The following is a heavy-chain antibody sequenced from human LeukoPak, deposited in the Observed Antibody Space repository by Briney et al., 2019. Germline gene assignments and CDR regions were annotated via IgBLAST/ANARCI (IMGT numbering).Heavy chain of an antibody. CDR1: GFTFSRYW. D-gene: IGHD3-22*01. V-gene: IGHV3-74*01. CDR2: INNDGSST. Sequence: PGGSLRLSCAASGFTFSRYWMHWVRQAPGKGLVWVSRINNDGSSTTYADSVKGRFAISRDNAKNSLYLQMNSLRAEDTAVYYCARGTRNGVVVITAWGQGTLVTVSS. CDR3: ARGTRNGVVVITA. J-gene: IGHJ5*02.